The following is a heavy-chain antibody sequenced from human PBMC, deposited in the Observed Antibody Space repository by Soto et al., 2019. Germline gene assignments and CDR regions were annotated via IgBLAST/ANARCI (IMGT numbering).Heavy chain of an antibody. CDR3: ASSSSSGDY. V-gene: IGHV3-33*01. J-gene: IGHJ4*02. D-gene: IGHD6-13*01. CDR1: GFTFSSYG. CDR2: IWYDGSNK. Sequence: QVQLVESGAAVVQPGRSLRLSCAASGFTFSSYGMHWVRQAPGKGLEWVAVIWYDGSNKYYADSVKGRFTISRDNSKNTLYLEMSSRRAEDTAVYYCASSSSSGDYWGQGALVTVSS.